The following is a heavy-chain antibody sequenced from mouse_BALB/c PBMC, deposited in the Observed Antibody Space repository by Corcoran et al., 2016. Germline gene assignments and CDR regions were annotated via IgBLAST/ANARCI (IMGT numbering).Heavy chain of an antibody. CDR3: ARWDWYFDV. J-gene: IGHJ1*01. CDR1: GFNIQDTY. CDR2: IDPANGNT. Sequence: EDQLQQSGAELVKPGASVKLSCTASGFNIQDTYMHWVKQRPEQGLEWIGRIDPANGNTKYDPKFQGKATITADTSSNTAYLQLSSLTSEDTAVYYCARWDWYFDVWGAGTTVTVSS. V-gene: IGHV14-3*02.